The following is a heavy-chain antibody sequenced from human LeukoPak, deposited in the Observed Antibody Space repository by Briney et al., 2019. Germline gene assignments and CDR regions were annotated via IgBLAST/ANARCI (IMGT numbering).Heavy chain of an antibody. V-gene: IGHV4-4*02. CDR2: IYHSGST. CDR1: GGSISSSNW. CDR3: ARASGNLIAVAGTGYYYYYMDV. D-gene: IGHD6-19*01. J-gene: IGHJ6*03. Sequence: PSETLSLTCAVSGGSISSSNWWSWVRQPPGKGLEWIGEIYHSGSTNYNPSLKSRVTISVDTSKNQFSLKLSSVTAADTAVYYCARASGNLIAVAGTGYYYYYMDVWGKGTTVTVSS.